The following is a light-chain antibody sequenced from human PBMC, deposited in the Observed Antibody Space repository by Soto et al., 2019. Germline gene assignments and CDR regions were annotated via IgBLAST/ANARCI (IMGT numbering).Light chain of an antibody. CDR3: QQYRSSSFT. J-gene: IGKJ3*01. CDR2: WAS. Sequence: DIVMTQSPDSLAVSLGEMATSNCKSSQSVLYNSNNKNYLAWYQQKPVQAPKMRIYWASTRESGVPDRFSGSGSGTNFTLTVSSLKAEDVAVYYCQQYRSSSFTFGPVTKVDIK. CDR1: QSVLYNSNNKNY. V-gene: IGKV4-1*01.